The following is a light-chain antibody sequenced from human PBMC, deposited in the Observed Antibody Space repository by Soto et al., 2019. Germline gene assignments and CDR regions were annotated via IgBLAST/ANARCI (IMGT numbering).Light chain of an antibody. J-gene: IGKJ5*01. CDR1: QDINTY. V-gene: IGKV3D-11*01. CDR2: DAS. CDR3: QQRQYWPPIT. Sequence: DIVMTQSPATLSLSPGERATLSCRASQDINTYLAWYQQKPGQAPRLLIYDASNRAKGIPARFSGSGPGADFTLTISSLEPEDFAIYYCQQRQYWPPITFGQGTRLEIK.